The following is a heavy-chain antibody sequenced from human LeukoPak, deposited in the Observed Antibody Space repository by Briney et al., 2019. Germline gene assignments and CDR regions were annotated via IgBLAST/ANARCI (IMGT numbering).Heavy chain of an antibody. CDR1: GFTFSNAW. CDR2: IKSKPNGGTT. V-gene: IGHV3-15*01. D-gene: IGHD2-15*01. J-gene: IGHJ4*02. Sequence: PGGSLRLSCAGSGFTFSNAWMNWVRQAPGKGLEWVGRIKSKPNGGTTDYGAPVKGRFTISRDDSKNTLYLQMSSLKTEDTAVCYCTTTYSQAYWNYWGQGTLVTVFS. CDR3: TTTYSQAYWNY.